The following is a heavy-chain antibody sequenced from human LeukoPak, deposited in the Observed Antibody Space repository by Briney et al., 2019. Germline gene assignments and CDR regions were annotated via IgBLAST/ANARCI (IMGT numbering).Heavy chain of an antibody. CDR3: ARGRAVTYTYGMDV. CDR1: GYTFTSYD. V-gene: IGHV1-8*01. J-gene: IGHJ6*02. Sequence: GASVKVSCKASGYTFTSYDINWVRQATGQGLEWMGWMNPNSGNTGYAQKFQGRVTMTRNTSISTAYMELSSLRSEDTAVYYCARGRAVTYTYGMDVWGQGTTVTVSS. D-gene: IGHD4-17*01. CDR2: MNPNSGNT.